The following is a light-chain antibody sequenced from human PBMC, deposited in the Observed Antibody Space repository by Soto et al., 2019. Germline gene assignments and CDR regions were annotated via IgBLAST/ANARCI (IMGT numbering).Light chain of an antibody. CDR3: QQYNSYRA. CDR2: GAS. J-gene: IGKJ1*01. V-gene: IGKV3-15*01. CDR1: QSVSSN. Sequence: VMTQSPVSLSVSPGERATLSCRASQSVSSNLAWLQQKPGQAPRLLIYGASIRATGIPARFSGSGSGTEFTLTISSLQPDDFATYYCQQYNSYRAFGQGTKVDI.